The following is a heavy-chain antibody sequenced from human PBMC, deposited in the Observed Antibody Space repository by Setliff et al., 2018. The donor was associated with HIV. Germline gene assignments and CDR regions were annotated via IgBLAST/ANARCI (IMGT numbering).Heavy chain of an antibody. Sequence: SETLSLTCTVSGDSISRDFYYWNWIRQPAGKGLEWIGHIYTNGRTHYNPSLKSRVTISMDTSKNQFSLKLSSVTAADTAVYYCARDYSGWYYFDCWGQGTLVTVSS. CDR1: GDSISRDFYY. CDR3: ARDYSGWYYFDC. V-gene: IGHV4-61*09. J-gene: IGHJ4*02. D-gene: IGHD6-19*01. CDR2: IYTNGRT.